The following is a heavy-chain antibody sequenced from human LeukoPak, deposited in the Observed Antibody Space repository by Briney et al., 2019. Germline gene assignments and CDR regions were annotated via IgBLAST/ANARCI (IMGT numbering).Heavy chain of an antibody. Sequence: SETLSLTCAVYGGSFSGYYWSWIRQPPGKGLEWIGEINHSGSTNYNPSLKSRVTISVDTSKNQFSLKLSSVTAADTAVYYCARAHSIASYYYGVDVWGQGTTVTVSS. D-gene: IGHD2/OR15-2a*01. V-gene: IGHV4-34*01. J-gene: IGHJ6*02. CDR1: GGSFSGYY. CDR3: ARAHSIASYYYGVDV. CDR2: INHSGST.